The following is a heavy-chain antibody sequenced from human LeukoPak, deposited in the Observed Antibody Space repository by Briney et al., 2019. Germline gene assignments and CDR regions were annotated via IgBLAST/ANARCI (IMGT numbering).Heavy chain of an antibody. Sequence: GGSLRLSCAASGFTFSSYAMHWVRQAPGKGLEWVAVISYDGSNKYYADSVKGRFTISRDNSKNTLYLQMNSLRAEDTAVYYCARAPLGGIAVDGWFDPWGQGTLVTVSS. J-gene: IGHJ5*02. V-gene: IGHV3-30-3*01. CDR2: ISYDGSNK. D-gene: IGHD6-19*01. CDR3: ARAPLGGIAVDGWFDP. CDR1: GFTFSSYA.